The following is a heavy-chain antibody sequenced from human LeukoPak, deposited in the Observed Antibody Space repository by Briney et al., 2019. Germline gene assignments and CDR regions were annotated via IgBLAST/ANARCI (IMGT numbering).Heavy chain of an antibody. V-gene: IGHV1-69*05. Sequence: SVKVSCKASGYTFTGYYMHWVRQAPGQGLEWMGRIIPIFGTANYAQKFQGRVTITTDESTSTAYMELSSLRSEDTAVYYCARDSSSWEGGAFDIWGQGTMVTVSS. D-gene: IGHD6-13*01. CDR2: IIPIFGTA. CDR1: GYTFTGYY. J-gene: IGHJ3*02. CDR3: ARDSSSWEGGAFDI.